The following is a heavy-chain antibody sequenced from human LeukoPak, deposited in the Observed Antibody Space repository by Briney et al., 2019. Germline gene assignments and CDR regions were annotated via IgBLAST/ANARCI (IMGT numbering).Heavy chain of an antibody. CDR1: GFTFSSYG. J-gene: IGHJ5*02. CDR2: ISYDGSNK. Sequence: GGSLRLSCAASGFTFSSYGMHWVRQAPGKGLEWVAVISYDGSNKYYGDSVKGRFSISRDNSKNTLYLQMNSLRAEDTAVYYCGKIQHQLVVAEDLWGQGTPVTVSS. V-gene: IGHV3-30*18. D-gene: IGHD6-13*01. CDR3: GKIQHQLVVAEDL.